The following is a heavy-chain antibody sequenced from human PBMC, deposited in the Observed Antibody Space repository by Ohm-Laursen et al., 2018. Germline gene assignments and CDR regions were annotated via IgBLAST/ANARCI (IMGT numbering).Heavy chain of an antibody. V-gene: IGHV4-38-2*01. CDR3: ARGLWWFDP. CDR2: IYHSGTT. Sequence: SETLSLTCGVSGYSISSGYFWGWIRQPPGKGLEWIGTIYHSGTTYYNPSLKSRFIISVDTSKNQFSLKLSSVTAADTALYYCARGLWWFDPWGQGTLVTVSS. CDR1: GYSISSGYF. J-gene: IGHJ5*02.